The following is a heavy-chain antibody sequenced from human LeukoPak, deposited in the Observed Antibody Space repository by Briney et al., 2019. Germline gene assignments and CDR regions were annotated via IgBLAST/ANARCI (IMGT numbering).Heavy chain of an antibody. CDR1: GFTFSSYA. Sequence: GGSLRLSCAASGFTFSSYAMHWVRQAPGKGLVWVALISYNGSDKYYIDSVKGRFTISRDNSKNMLYVQMNSLRAEDTAVYYCARGAYSRGWTTFDYWGQGILVTVSS. CDR2: ISYNGSDK. V-gene: IGHV3-30*04. CDR3: ARGAYSRGWTTFDY. D-gene: IGHD6-19*01. J-gene: IGHJ4*02.